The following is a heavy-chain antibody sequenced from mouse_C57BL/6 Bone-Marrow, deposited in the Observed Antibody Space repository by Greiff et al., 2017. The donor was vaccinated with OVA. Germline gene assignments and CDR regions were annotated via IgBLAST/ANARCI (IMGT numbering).Heavy chain of an antibody. Sequence: QVQLQQSGAELARPGASVKLSCKASGYTFTSYGISWVKQRTGQGLEWIGEIYPRSGNTYYNEKFKGKATLTADKSSSTAYMELRSLTSEDAAVYFCARETGSRDYAMDYWGQGTSVTVSS. CDR1: GYTFTSYG. CDR2: IYPRSGNT. D-gene: IGHD4-1*01. CDR3: ARETGSRDYAMDY. J-gene: IGHJ4*01. V-gene: IGHV1-81*01.